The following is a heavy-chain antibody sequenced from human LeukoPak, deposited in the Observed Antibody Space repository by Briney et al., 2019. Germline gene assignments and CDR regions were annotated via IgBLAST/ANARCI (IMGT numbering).Heavy chain of an antibody. Sequence: ASVKVSCKASGFTFTNYAVSWVRQAPGQGLEWMGWISVYNSNTNYAQKLQGRVTTTTDTSTSTAYMELRGLRSDDTAVYYCARFSTPFTVTTNLDYWGQGTLVTVSS. CDR3: ARFSTPFTVTTNLDY. J-gene: IGHJ4*02. CDR1: GFTFTNYA. CDR2: ISVYNSNT. D-gene: IGHD4-17*01. V-gene: IGHV1-18*01.